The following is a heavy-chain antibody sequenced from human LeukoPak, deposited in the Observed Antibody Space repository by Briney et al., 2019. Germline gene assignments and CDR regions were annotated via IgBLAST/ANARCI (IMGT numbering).Heavy chain of an antibody. CDR1: GGSINSGGYF. D-gene: IGHD2-2*01. CDR3: ARLGYCSTTSCPLGGGLDV. Sequence: SETLSLTCTVSGGSINSGGYFWSWIRQHPERGLEWIGYIYYSGSAYYNPSLKSRVTMSLDTSKTQSSLKLSSVTAADTAVYYCARLGYCSTTSCPLGGGLDVWGLGTTVTVSS. J-gene: IGHJ6*02. V-gene: IGHV4-31*03. CDR2: IYYSGSA.